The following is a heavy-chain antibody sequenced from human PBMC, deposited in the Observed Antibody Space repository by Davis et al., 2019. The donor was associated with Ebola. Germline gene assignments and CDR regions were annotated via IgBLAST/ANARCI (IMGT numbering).Heavy chain of an antibody. CDR1: GGSFSGYY. D-gene: IGHD2/OR15-2a*01. CDR2: IFDSGST. V-gene: IGHV4-34*01. CDR3: ARGYYGGWFDP. Sequence: GSLRLSCAVYGGSFSGYYWSWIRQSPGKGLEWIGEIFDSGSTNYNPSLKSRVTLSVDRSKNQFSLKLSSVTAADTAVYYCARGYYGGWFDPWGQGTLVTVSS. J-gene: IGHJ5*02.